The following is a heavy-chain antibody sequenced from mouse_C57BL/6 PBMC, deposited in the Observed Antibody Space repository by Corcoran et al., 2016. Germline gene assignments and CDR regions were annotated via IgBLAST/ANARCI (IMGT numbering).Heavy chain of an antibody. J-gene: IGHJ3*01. V-gene: IGHV1-19*01. CDR2: INPYNGGT. D-gene: IGHD4-1*01. Sequence: EVQLQQSGPVLVKPGASVKMSCKASGYTFTDYDMNWVKQSHGKSLEWIGVINPYNGGTSYNQKFKGKATLTVDKSSSTAYMELNSLTSEDSAVYYCASDWEGFAYWGQGTLVIVSA. CDR1: GYTFTDYD. CDR3: ASDWEGFAY.